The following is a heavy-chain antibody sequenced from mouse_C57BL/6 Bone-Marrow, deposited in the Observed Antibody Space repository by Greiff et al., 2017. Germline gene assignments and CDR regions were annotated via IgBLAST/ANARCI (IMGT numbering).Heavy chain of an antibody. D-gene: IGHD2-1*01. J-gene: IGHJ2*01. Sequence: QVQLQQSGAELVRPGASVTLSCKASGYTFTDYEMHWVKQTPVHGLEWIGAIDPETGGTAYNQKFKGKAILTADKSSSTAYMELRSLTSEDSAVYYCKRKDGNYFDYWGQGTTLTVSS. CDR3: KRKDGNYFDY. CDR2: IDPETGGT. CDR1: GYTFTDYE. V-gene: IGHV1-15*01.